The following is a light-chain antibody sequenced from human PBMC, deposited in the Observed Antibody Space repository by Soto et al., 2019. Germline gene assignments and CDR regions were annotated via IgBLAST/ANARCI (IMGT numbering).Light chain of an antibody. CDR2: KAS. CDR1: QGISTW. J-gene: IGKJ1*01. V-gene: IGKV1-5*03. CDR3: QHYHSYSEA. Sequence: DIQMTQSPSSVSASVGDRVTISCRASQGISTWLAWYQQKPGKAPKLLIYKASTLKSGVPSRFSGSGSGTEFTLTISSLQPDDCATYYCQHYHSYSEAFGQGTKVDIK.